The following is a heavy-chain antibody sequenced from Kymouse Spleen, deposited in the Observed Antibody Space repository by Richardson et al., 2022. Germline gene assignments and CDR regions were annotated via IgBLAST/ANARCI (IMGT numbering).Heavy chain of an antibody. D-gene: IGHD6-13*01. CDR3: ARGPYSSSWNYYYYGMDV. CDR2: INHSGST. V-gene: IGHV4-34*01. J-gene: IGHJ6*02. CDR1: GGSFSGYY. Sequence: QVQLQQWGAGLLKPSETLSLTCAVYGGSFSGYYWSWIRQPPGKGLEWIGEINHSGSTNYNPSLKSRVTISVDTSKNQFSLKLSSVTAADTAVYYCARGPYSSSWNYYYYGMDVWGQGTTVTVSS.